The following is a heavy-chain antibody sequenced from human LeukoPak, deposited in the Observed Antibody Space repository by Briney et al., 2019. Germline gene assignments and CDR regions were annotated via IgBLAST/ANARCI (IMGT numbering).Heavy chain of an antibody. CDR2: ISWNSGSI. Sequence: SGRSLRLSCAASGFTFDDYAMHWVRQAPGKGLEWVSGISWNSGSIGYADSAKGRFTISRDNAKNSLYLQMNSLRAEDTALYYCAKGPDYGGYIFDYWGQGTLVTVSS. CDR3: AKGPDYGGYIFDY. CDR1: GFTFDDYA. J-gene: IGHJ4*02. D-gene: IGHD4-17*01. V-gene: IGHV3-9*01.